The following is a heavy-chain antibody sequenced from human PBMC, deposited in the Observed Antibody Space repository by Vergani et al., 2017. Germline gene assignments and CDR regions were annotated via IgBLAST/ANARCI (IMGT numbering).Heavy chain of an antibody. D-gene: IGHD2-2*01. CDR3: ARAFRKRIPAAMAYFQH. CDR1: GGSFSGYY. Sequence: QVQLQQWGAGLLKPSETLSLTCAVYGGSFSGYYWSWIRQPPGKGLEWIGEINHSGSTNYNPSLKSRVTISVDTSKNQFSLKLSSVTAADTAVYYCARAFRKRIPAAMAYFQHWGQGTLGTVSS. J-gene: IGHJ1*01. V-gene: IGHV4-34*01. CDR2: INHSGST.